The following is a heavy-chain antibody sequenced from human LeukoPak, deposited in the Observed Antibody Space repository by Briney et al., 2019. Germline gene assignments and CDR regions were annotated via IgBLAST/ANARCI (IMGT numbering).Heavy chain of an antibody. J-gene: IGHJ4*02. CDR2: IKQDGSEK. Sequence: GGSLGLSCAASGFTFINYWMSWVRQAPGKGLEWVANIKQDGSEKYYVDSVKDRFTISRDNAKNSLYLQMNSLRAEDTAVYYCARAGFTFSDYFGSFFDYWGQGTLVTVSS. CDR3: ARAGFTFSDYFGSFFDY. CDR1: GFTFINYW. D-gene: IGHD3-10*01. V-gene: IGHV3-7*01.